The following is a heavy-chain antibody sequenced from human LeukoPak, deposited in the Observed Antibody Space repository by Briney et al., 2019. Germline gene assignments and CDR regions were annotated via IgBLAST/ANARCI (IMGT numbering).Heavy chain of an antibody. Sequence: PGGSLRLSCAASGFTLSSYWMTWLRQAPGKGLEWVANIRQDGGEIYYVDSVKDRFTISRDNAKNSLYLQMNSLRAEDTAVYYCARESGGSRNFDYWGQGTLVTVSS. CDR2: IRQDGGEI. D-gene: IGHD2-15*01. V-gene: IGHV3-7*01. J-gene: IGHJ4*02. CDR1: GFTLSSYW. CDR3: ARESGGSRNFDY.